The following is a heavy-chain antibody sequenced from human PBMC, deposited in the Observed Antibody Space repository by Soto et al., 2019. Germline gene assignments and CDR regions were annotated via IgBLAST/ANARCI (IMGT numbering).Heavy chain of an antibody. CDR1: GFTFSTYS. CDR2: ISSSSSTI. V-gene: IGHV3-48*01. D-gene: IGHD6-6*01. CDR3: AREYSSSSGRANAD. Sequence: PGGSLRLSCVASGFTFSTYSMNWVRQAPGKGLQWISYISSSSSTIYYADSVKGRFTISRDNGKNSLFLQMNSLRAEDTAVYYCAREYSSSSGRANADWGQGTLVTVSS. J-gene: IGHJ4*02.